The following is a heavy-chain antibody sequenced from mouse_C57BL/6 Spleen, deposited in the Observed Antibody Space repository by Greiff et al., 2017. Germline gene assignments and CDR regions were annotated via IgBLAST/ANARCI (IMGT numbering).Heavy chain of an antibody. CDR2: IYPRDGST. V-gene: IGHV1-78*01. CDR1: GYTFTDHT. Sequence: VQVVESDAELVKPGASVKISCKVSGYTFTDHTIHWMKQRPEQGLEWIGYIYPRDGSTKYNEKFKGKATLTADKSSSTAYMQLNSLTSEDSAVYFCAKGSIYYYGNEGYWGQGTTLTVSS. D-gene: IGHD1-1*01. J-gene: IGHJ2*01. CDR3: AKGSIYYYGNEGY.